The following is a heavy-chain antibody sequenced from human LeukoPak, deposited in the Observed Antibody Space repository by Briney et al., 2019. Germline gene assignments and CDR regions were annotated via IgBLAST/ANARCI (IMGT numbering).Heavy chain of an antibody. D-gene: IGHD3-22*01. CDR3: ARLSDPYYYDSSGYLDY. CDR2: IIPIFGTA. J-gene: IGHJ4*02. V-gene: IGHV1-69*13. Sequence: SVTVSYKASGGTFSNYAISWVRQAPGEGIEWMGGIIPIFGTANYAQKFQCRVTTTADESTSTVYMELSSLRSEDTAVYYCARLSDPYYYDSSGYLDYWGQGTLVTVSS. CDR1: GGTFSNYA.